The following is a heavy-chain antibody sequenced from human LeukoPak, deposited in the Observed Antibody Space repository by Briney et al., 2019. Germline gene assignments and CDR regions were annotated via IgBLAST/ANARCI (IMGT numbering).Heavy chain of an antibody. V-gene: IGHV4-59*01. CDR3: AREYHWGRGFDP. CDR1: GGTISNLY. D-gene: IGHD3-16*01. CDR2: MYYSGSI. J-gene: IGHJ5*02. Sequence: SETLSLTCSVSGGTISNLYLAWIRQAPGKGLEWIGYMYYSGSINYNPSLKSRVTISGDTSKNQLSLKLKSATAAYRAVYYCAREYHWGRGFDPWGQGIMVTVSS.